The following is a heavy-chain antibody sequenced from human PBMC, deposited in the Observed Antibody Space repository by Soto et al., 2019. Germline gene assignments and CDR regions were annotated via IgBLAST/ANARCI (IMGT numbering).Heavy chain of an antibody. J-gene: IGHJ4*02. Sequence: SSETLSLTCTVSGGSISSYYWSWIRQPPGKGLEWIGYIYYSGSTNYNPSLKSRVTISVDTSKNQFSLKLSSVTAADTAVYYCASEREVLTGFDYWGQGTLVTVSS. D-gene: IGHD1-26*01. CDR1: GGSISSYY. CDR3: ASEREVLTGFDY. CDR2: IYYSGST. V-gene: IGHV4-59*08.